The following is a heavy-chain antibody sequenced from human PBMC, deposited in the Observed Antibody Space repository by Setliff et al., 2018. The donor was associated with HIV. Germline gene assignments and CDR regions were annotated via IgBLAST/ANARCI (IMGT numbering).Heavy chain of an antibody. CDR1: GGTFSSYA. D-gene: IGHD6-19*01. J-gene: IGHJ3*02. CDR2: ISAYNGNT. Sequence: ASVKVSCKASGGTFSSYAISWVRQAPGQGLEWMGWISAYNGNTNYAQKLQGRVTITTDESTSTAYMELSSLRSEDTAVYYCASRGTGIAVAGTEWNDAFDIWGQGTMVTVSS. V-gene: IGHV1-18*01. CDR3: ASRGTGIAVAGTEWNDAFDI.